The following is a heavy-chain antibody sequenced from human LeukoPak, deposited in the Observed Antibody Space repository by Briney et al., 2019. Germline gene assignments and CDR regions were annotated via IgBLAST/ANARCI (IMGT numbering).Heavy chain of an antibody. CDR3: ARFSITMVRGVP. D-gene: IGHD3-10*01. V-gene: IGHV4-39*01. CDR1: GGSISSSSYY. CDR2: IYYSGST. J-gene: IGHJ5*02. Sequence: SETLSLTCTVSGGSISSSSYYWGWIRQPPGKGLEWIGSIYYSGSTYYNPSLKGRVTISVDTSKNQFSLKLSSVTAADTAVYYCARFSITMVRGVPWGQGTLVTVSS.